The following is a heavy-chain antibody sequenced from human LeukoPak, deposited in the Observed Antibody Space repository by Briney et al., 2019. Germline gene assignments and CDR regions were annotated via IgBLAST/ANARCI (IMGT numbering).Heavy chain of an antibody. CDR3: ARQTHHSSGYYIDY. V-gene: IGHV4-39*01. CDR2: IYYSGGT. Sequence: SETLSLTCTVSGGSISSSGCYWGWARQPPGKGLEWIGSIYYSGGTWYNPSLKSRVTISVDTSKNQFSLKLSSVTAADTAVYYCARQTHHSSGYYIDYWGQGTLGTVSA. CDR1: GGSISSSGCY. J-gene: IGHJ4*02. D-gene: IGHD3-22*01.